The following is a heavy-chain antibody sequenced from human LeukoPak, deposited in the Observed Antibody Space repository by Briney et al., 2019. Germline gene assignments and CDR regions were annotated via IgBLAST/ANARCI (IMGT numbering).Heavy chain of an antibody. CDR2: IRDDGTGE. CDR1: GLTFSISG. Sequence: GGSLRLSCAVSGLTFSISGMHWVRQAPGKGLEWVTFIRDDGTGEHYADSVKGRFTVSRDNSKNTLYLQMNSLRAEDTAVYYCARDLGGIAAEGTVGWFDPWGQGTLVTVSS. D-gene: IGHD6-13*01. V-gene: IGHV3-30*02. J-gene: IGHJ5*02. CDR3: ARDLGGIAAEGTVGWFDP.